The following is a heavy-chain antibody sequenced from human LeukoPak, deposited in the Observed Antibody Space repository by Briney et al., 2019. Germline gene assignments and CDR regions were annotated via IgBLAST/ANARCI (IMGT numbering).Heavy chain of an antibody. CDR2: ISGSGGST. CDR1: GFTFSSYA. CDR3: ARGVVGYSYGFDY. D-gene: IGHD5-18*01. Sequence: GGSLRLSCAASGFTFSSYAMSWVREAPGKGLECVSAISGSGGSTYYADSVKGRFTISRHNSENTLYLQMNSLRGEDTAVYYRARGVVGYSYGFDYWGQGTLVTVSS. V-gene: IGHV3-23*01. J-gene: IGHJ4*02.